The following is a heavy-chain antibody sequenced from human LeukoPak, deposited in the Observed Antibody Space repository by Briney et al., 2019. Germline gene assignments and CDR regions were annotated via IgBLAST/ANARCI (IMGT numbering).Heavy chain of an antibody. V-gene: IGHV4-34*01. D-gene: IGHD3-22*01. CDR2: INHSGST. J-gene: IGHJ4*02. Sequence: SETLSLTCAVYGGSFSGYYWSWIRQPPGKGLEWIGEINHSGSTNYNPSLKSRVTISVDTSKNQFSLKLSSVTAADTAVYYCARAEIHYYDSSGYYKDYWGQGTLVTVSS. CDR1: GGSFSGYY. CDR3: ARAEIHYYDSSGYYKDY.